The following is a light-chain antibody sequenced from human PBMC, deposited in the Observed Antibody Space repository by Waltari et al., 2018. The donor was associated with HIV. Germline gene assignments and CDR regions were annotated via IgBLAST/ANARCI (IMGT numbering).Light chain of an antibody. Sequence: SYELTQAPAVSVSPGQTARITCYGDTLPKHYAYWYQQKPGQAPLLVIYQYNERPSRIPERFAGSSSGTTVTFPNSGVHTGDESDYFCQSAASTRSYPDVFGTGNKVTVL. CDR1: TLPKHY. CDR2: QYN. J-gene: IGLJ1*01. CDR3: QSAASTRSYPDV. V-gene: IGLV3-25*03.